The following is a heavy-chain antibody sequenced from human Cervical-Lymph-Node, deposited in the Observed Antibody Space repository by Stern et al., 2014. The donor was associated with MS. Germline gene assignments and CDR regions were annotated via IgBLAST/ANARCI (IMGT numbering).Heavy chain of an antibody. CDR3: AKGWGSSHSNWGFFDY. Sequence: VQLVESGGGVVQPGGSLKLSCAASGFTFRNSAMHWVRQAPGKGLEWVSLISFDGNNEDDADSVKGRFTIARANSNNTLYLQMNSLRAEDTAVYYCAKGWGSSHSNWGFFDYWGQGTLVSVSS. CDR2: ISFDGNNE. D-gene: IGHD6-13*01. J-gene: IGHJ4*02. V-gene: IGHV3-30-3*01. CDR1: GFTFRNSA.